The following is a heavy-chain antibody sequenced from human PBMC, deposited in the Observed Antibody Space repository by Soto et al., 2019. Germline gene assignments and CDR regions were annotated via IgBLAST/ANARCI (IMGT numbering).Heavy chain of an antibody. V-gene: IGHV4-4*07. Sequence: QVQQQESGPGLVKPSDTLSLICSVSGTYISEFSWSWIRQPAGTGLEWIGRIHNNGVVHYSPSFRGRSTMSIAKSSTHSALNRQAATAAETAVYYGARESGENWTYEAHGGQGTLVTVSS. CDR1: GTYISEFS. J-gene: IGHJ1*01. CDR3: ARESGENWTYEAH. D-gene: IGHD1-7*01. CDR2: IHNNGVV.